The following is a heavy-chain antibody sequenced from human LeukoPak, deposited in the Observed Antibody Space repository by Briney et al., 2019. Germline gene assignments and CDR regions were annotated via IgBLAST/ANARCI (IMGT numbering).Heavy chain of an antibody. CDR3: AKDSRGGWTGYFDN. Sequence: GGSLRLSCAASAFSFSGYGIQWVRHAPGKGLEWVAFIWHDGSAEFYADSVRGRFSISRDDSKNMVYLQMNYLRAEDTALYYCAKDSRGGWTGYFDNWGQGTLVTVSS. D-gene: IGHD6-19*01. CDR1: AFSFSGYG. J-gene: IGHJ4*02. V-gene: IGHV3-30*02. CDR2: IWHDGSAE.